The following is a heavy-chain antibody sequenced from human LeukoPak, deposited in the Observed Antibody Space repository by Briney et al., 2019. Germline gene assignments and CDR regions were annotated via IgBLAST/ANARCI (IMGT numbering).Heavy chain of an antibody. CDR1: GFTFSDYY. CDR2: ISSSGSII. CDR3: ARSAGSGDLDENWFDL. Sequence: GGSLRLSCAASGFTFSDYYMSWIRQAPGKGLEWVSYISSSGSIIYYADSVKGRFTISRDNAKNSLYLQMNSLRAEDTAVYYCARSAGSGDLDENWFDLWGQGTLVTVSS. D-gene: IGHD3-10*01. J-gene: IGHJ5*02. V-gene: IGHV3-11*01.